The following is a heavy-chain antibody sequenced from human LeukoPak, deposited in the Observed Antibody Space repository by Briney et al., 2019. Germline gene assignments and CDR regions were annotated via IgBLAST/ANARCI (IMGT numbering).Heavy chain of an antibody. V-gene: IGHV3-7*01. CDR1: GFTFSNYW. Sequence: PGGSLRLTCAASGFTFSNYWMKWVRQAPGKGPEWVASINNDGSGKYFVYSVKDRFTISRDNAKNSLYLQINSLKVEDTAIYYCARDDGDVWGIGTTVTVSS. J-gene: IGHJ6*03. CDR3: ARDDGDV. CDR2: INNDGSGK.